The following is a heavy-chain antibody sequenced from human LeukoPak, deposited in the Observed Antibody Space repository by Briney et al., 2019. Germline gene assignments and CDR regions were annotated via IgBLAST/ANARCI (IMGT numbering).Heavy chain of an antibody. V-gene: IGHV3-9*01. Sequence: GGSLRLSCAASGFTFDDYAMHWVRHAPGKGLEWVSGISWNSGSIGYADSVKGRFTISRDNAKNSLLLQMNSLGVEDTAVYYCKSGGAAPGSFDYWGQGALVTVSS. J-gene: IGHJ4*02. D-gene: IGHD1-26*01. CDR2: ISWNSGSI. CDR3: KSGGAAPGSFDY. CDR1: GFTFDDYA.